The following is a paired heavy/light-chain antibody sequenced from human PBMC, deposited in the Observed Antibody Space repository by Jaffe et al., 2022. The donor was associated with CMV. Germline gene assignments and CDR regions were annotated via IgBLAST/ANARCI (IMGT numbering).Light chain of an antibody. V-gene: IGLV2-23*02. CDR3: CSYAGSSIQWV. Sequence: QSALTQPASVSGSPGQSITISCTATSSDVDTSKFVSWYQQHPGQAPKLIIFEVSKRSSGVFDRFSGSTSGNTASLTISGLQSEDEADYYCCSYAGSSIQWVFGGGTKVTV. CDR1: SSDVDTSKF. J-gene: IGLJ3*02. CDR2: EVS.
Heavy chain of an antibody. J-gene: IGHJ3*02. V-gene: IGHV4-4*02. CDR2: IYHSGRT. Sequence: QVQLQESGPGLVQPSGTLSLTCAVSGDSITGINWWSWVRQPPGKGLEWIGEIYHSGRTNYNPSLKSRVTISVDKSKNQFSLELTSVTAADTALYYCAKKPSGGSTWLNDAFDIWGHGTVVAVSS. D-gene: IGHD6-13*01. CDR1: GDSITGINW. CDR3: AKKPSGGSTWLNDAFDI.